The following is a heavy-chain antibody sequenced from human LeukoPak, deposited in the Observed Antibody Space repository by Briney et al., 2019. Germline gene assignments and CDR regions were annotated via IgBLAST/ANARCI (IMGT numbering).Heavy chain of an antibody. CDR2: MNPNSGNT. V-gene: IGHV1-8*01. CDR3: ARDYGSGKGFDP. D-gene: IGHD3-10*01. CDR1: GYTFTSYD. Sequence: ASVKVSCKASGYTFTSYDINWVRQATGQGLEWMGWMNPNSGNTGYAQKFQGRVTMTRNTSISTAYMELSSLRSEDTAVYYCARDYGSGKGFDPWGQGTLVTVSS. J-gene: IGHJ5*02.